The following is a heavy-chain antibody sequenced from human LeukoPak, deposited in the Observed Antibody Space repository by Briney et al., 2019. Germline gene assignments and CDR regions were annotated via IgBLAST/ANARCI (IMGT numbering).Heavy chain of an antibody. CDR1: GFTFSSYA. CDR3: AKWWDDAFDI. Sequence: GGSLRLSCAASGFTFSSYAMSWVRQAPGKGLEWVSAISGSGGSTYYADSAKGRFTISRDNSKNTLYLQMNSLRAEDTAAYYCAKWWDDAFDIWGQGTMVTVSS. V-gene: IGHV3-23*01. D-gene: IGHD1-26*01. J-gene: IGHJ3*02. CDR2: ISGSGGST.